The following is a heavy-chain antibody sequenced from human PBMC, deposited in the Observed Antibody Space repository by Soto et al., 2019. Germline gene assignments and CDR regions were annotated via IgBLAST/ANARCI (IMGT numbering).Heavy chain of an antibody. J-gene: IGHJ5*02. D-gene: IGHD5-12*01. CDR3: ARGVATIGP. CDR1: GDSISSYY. V-gene: IGHV4-59*01. Sequence: QVQLQESGPRLVKPSETLSLTCTVSGDSISSYYWPWIRQPPGKGLEWIGYIYYSGSTNYNPSLKSRVTISVDTSKNQFSLKLTSVTAADTAVYYCARGVATIGPGGQGTLVTVSS. CDR2: IYYSGST.